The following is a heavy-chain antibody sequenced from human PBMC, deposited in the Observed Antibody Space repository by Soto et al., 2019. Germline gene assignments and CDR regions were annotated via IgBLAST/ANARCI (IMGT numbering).Heavy chain of an antibody. Sequence: QLGGSLRLSCAASGFTFSSYAMSWVRQAPGKGLEWVSAISGSGGSTYYADSVKGRFTISRDNSKNTLYLQMNSLRAEDTAVYYCAKDFMLRPLRGGAFDIWGQGTMVTVSS. J-gene: IGHJ3*02. V-gene: IGHV3-23*01. CDR1: GFTFSSYA. CDR2: ISGSGGST. D-gene: IGHD3-16*01. CDR3: AKDFMLRPLRGGAFDI.